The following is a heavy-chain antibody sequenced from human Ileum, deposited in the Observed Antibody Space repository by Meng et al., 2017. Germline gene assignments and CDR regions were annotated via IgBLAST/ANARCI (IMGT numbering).Heavy chain of an antibody. CDR3: ARADYVRYFDL. CDR2: VYHSGST. D-gene: IGHD3-10*02. CDR1: GGSIESNNW. Sequence: QVQLQESGPGLVKPSETLSLTCAVSGGSIESNNWWTWIRQPPGQGLEWIGEVYHSGSTHYNPSLQSRVNISIDNSKNRFSLSLNSVTAADTAIYYCARADYVRYFDLWGRGTLVTVSS. J-gene: IGHJ2*01. V-gene: IGHV4-4*02.